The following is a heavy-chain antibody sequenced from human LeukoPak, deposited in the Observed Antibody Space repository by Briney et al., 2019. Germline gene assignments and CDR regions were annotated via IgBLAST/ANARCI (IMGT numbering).Heavy chain of an antibody. Sequence: GGSLRLSCVASGFIFGDYWMRWVRQAPGKGLELVATINQNGGVKYYVYSVKGRFTISRDNAKTSLFLKMNSLSIDDTAMYYCPRTVNSASDFWGQGTLVTVSS. D-gene: IGHD4-23*01. J-gene: IGHJ4*02. CDR1: GFIFGDYW. V-gene: IGHV3-7*03. CDR2: INQNGGVK. CDR3: PRTVNSASDF.